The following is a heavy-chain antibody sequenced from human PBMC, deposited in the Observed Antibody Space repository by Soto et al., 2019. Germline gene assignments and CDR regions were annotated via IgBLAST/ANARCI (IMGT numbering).Heavy chain of an antibody. CDR3: AKKHSGSSLAY. Sequence: QVQLVQSGAEVKKPGASVKVSCKTSGYNFISSEIIWVRQAPGQGLELMGWMNPHTGETDATRKFQGRLTMTRNTSINTAYLELSSLTSEDTAVYYCAKKHSGSSLAYWGQGSLVTVSS. D-gene: IGHD6-6*01. CDR1: GYNFISSE. CDR2: MNPHTGET. V-gene: IGHV1-8*02. J-gene: IGHJ4*02.